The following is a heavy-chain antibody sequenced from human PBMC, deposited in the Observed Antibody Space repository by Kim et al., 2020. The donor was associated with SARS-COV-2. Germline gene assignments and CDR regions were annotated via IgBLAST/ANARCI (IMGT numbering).Heavy chain of an antibody. CDR3: ARLPYDSSGPDSFDI. V-gene: IGHV5-51*01. Sequence: GESLKISCKGSGYSFTSYWIGWVCQMPGKGLEWMGIIYPGDSDTRYSPSFQGQVTISADKSISTAYLQWSSLKASDTAMYYCARLPYDSSGPDSFDIWGQGTMVTVSS. D-gene: IGHD3-22*01. J-gene: IGHJ3*02. CDR1: GYSFTSYW. CDR2: IYPGDSDT.